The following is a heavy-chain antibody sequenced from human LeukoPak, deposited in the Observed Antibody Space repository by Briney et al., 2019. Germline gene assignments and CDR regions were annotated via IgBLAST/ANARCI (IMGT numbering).Heavy chain of an antibody. D-gene: IGHD1-26*01. CDR2: IYYSGST. CDR3: APRGRGGATVDY. Sequence: SETLSLTCTVSGGSISSYYWSWIRQPPGKGLEWIGYIYYSGSTNYNPSLKSRVTISVDTSKNQFSLKLSSVTAADTAVYYCAPRGRGGATVDYWGQGTLVTVSS. V-gene: IGHV4-59*01. J-gene: IGHJ4*02. CDR1: GGSISSYY.